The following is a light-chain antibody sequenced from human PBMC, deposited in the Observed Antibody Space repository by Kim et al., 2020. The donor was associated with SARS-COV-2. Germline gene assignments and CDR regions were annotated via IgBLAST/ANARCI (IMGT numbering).Light chain of an antibody. CDR2: LKSDGSR. J-gene: IGLJ3*02. CDR3: QTWGTGNWV. CDR1: SGHSNYA. Sequence: QLVLTQSPSASASLGASVKLTCTLSSGHSNYAIAWHQQQPEKGPRYLMNLKSDGSRSKGDGIPDRFSGSSSGAERYLTISSLQSEDESDYYCQTWGTGNWVFGGGTQLTVL. V-gene: IGLV4-69*01.